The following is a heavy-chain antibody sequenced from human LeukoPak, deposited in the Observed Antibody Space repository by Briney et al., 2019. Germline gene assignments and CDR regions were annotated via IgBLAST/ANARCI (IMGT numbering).Heavy chain of an antibody. Sequence: PGGSLRLSCAASGFTFSSYAMSWVRQAAGKGLEWVSSISGGGGNTYYADSVKGRFTISRDNSKNTVYLQLNSLRAEDTAVYYCATSPGRYCGGDCYFDSWGQGSLVTVSS. CDR1: GFTFSSYA. J-gene: IGHJ4*02. CDR3: ATSPGRYCGGDCYFDS. CDR2: ISGGGGNT. D-gene: IGHD2-21*02. V-gene: IGHV3-23*01.